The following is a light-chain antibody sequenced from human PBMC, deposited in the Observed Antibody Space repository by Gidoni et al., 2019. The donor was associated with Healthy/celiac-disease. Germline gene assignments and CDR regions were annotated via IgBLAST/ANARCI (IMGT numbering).Light chain of an antibody. J-gene: IGKJ1*01. Sequence: DIHMTEPPSSLSASVGDRVTITFRASQSISSYLNWYQQKPGKAPKLLIYAASSLQSGVPSRCSGSGCGTDFPLTISSLQPEDFATYYCQQSYSTPWTFGQXTKVEIK. CDR2: AAS. CDR1: QSISSY. CDR3: QQSYSTPWT. V-gene: IGKV1-39*01.